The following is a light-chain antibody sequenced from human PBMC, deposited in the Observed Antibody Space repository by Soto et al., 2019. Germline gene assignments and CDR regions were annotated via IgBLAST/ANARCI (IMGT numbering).Light chain of an antibody. CDR3: SSYTSSDTLVV. J-gene: IGLJ1*01. CDR1: TGDVGGYNY. V-gene: IGLV2-14*01. CDR2: EVT. Sequence: QSALTRPASVSGSPGQSITVSCTGTTGDVGGYNYVSWYQQHPGKAPKLIIYEVTNRPSGVSNRFSASKSGNTASLTISGLQADDEADYYCSSYTSSDTLVVFGTGTKLTVL.